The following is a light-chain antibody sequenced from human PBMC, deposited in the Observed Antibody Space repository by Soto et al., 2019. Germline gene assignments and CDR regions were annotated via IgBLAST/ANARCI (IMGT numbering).Light chain of an antibody. J-gene: IGKJ4*01. CDR3: QQLNSYPLT. V-gene: IGKV1-5*03. CDR2: KAS. Sequence: DIQMTQSPSTLSGSVGDRVTITCRASQTISSWLAWYQQKPGKAPKLLIYKASTLKSGVPSRFSGSGSGTDFTLTISSLPPEDFATYYCQQLNSYPLTFGGGTKVDIK. CDR1: QTISSW.